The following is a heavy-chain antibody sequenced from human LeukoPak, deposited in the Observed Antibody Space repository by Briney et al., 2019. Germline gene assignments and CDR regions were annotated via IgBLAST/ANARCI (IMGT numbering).Heavy chain of an antibody. Sequence: GGSLRLSCAASGFTFDDYAMHWVRQAPGKGLEWVSGISWNSGSIGYADSVKGRFTISRDNAKNSLYLQMNSLRAEDMALYYCAKGGGAYYYDSSFPDYWGQGTLVTVSS. CDR2: ISWNSGSI. J-gene: IGHJ4*02. CDR1: GFTFDDYA. D-gene: IGHD3-22*01. CDR3: AKGGGAYYYDSSFPDY. V-gene: IGHV3-9*03.